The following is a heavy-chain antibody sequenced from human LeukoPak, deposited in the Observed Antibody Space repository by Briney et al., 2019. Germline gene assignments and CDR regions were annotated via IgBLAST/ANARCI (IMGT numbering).Heavy chain of an antibody. CDR3: AKDIVYPRLGSGNGMDV. Sequence: PGGSLRLSCAASGFTFDDYAMHWVRQAPGKGLEWVSGISWNSGSIGYADSVKGRFTISRDNAKNSLYLQMNSLRAEDTALYYCAKDIVYPRLGSGNGMDVWGQGTTVTVSS. J-gene: IGHJ6*02. V-gene: IGHV3-9*01. CDR1: GFTFDDYA. CDR2: ISWNSGSI. D-gene: IGHD1-26*01.